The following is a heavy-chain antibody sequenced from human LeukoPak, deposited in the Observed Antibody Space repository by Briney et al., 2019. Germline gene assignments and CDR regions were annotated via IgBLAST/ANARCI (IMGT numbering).Heavy chain of an antibody. CDR2: IYSSGST. J-gene: IGHJ6*02. D-gene: IGHD1-14*01. CDR3: ARESWHLRTNYYYGMDV. Sequence: SETLSLTCTVSGGSISSDSYYWSWLRQPAGKGLEWIERIYSSGSTNYNPSLKSRVTILVDTFKNQFSLKLSSVTAADTAVYYCARESWHLRTNYYYGMDVWGQGTTVTVSS. CDR1: GGSISSDSYY. V-gene: IGHV4-61*02.